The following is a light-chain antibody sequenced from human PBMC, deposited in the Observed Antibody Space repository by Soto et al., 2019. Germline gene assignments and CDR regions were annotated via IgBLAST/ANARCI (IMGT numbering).Light chain of an antibody. CDR2: GAS. CDR3: QQRSDWPPIT. Sequence: EIVLTQSPDTLSLSPGERATLSCRASRTVIRNNLAWHQQKPGQTPRLLVYGASTRATGIPARFSGSGSGTEFTLTISSLESGDSAIYYCQQRSDWPPITFGQGTRLEIK. J-gene: IGKJ5*01. V-gene: IGKV3D-20*02. CDR1: RTVIRNN.